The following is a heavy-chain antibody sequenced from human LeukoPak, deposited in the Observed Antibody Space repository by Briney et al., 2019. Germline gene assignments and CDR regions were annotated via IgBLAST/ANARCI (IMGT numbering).Heavy chain of an antibody. V-gene: IGHV3-30*18. D-gene: IGHD4-17*01. CDR3: AKEVYGDYVGGAFDI. CDR1: GFTFSSYG. Sequence: GGSLRLSCAASGFTFSSYGMHWVRQAPGKGLEWVAVISYDGSNKYYADSVKGRFTISRDNSKNTLYLQMNSLRAEDTAVYYCAKEVYGDYVGGAFDIWGQGTMVTVSS. J-gene: IGHJ3*02. CDR2: ISYDGSNK.